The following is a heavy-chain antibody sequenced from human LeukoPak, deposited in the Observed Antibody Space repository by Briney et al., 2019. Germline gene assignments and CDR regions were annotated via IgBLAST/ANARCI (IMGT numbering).Heavy chain of an antibody. CDR1: GYTFTSYG. J-gene: IGHJ6*02. CDR2: ISAYNGNT. Sequence: ASVKVSCKASGYTFTSYGISWVRQAPGQGLEWMGWISAYNGNTNYAQKLQGRVTMTTDTSTSTAYMELRSLRSDDTAVYYCARGLPVGSWYDFYGGYGMDVWGQGTTVTVSS. CDR3: ARGLPVGSWYDFYGGYGMDV. D-gene: IGHD6-13*01. V-gene: IGHV1-18*01.